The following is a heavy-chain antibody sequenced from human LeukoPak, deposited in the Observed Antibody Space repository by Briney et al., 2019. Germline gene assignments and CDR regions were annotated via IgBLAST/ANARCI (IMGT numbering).Heavy chain of an antibody. Sequence: ASVKVSCKASGYTFTGYYMHWVRQAPGQGLEWVGWINPNSGGTNYAQKFQGRVTMTRDTSISTAYMELSRLRSDDTAVYYCARVLWSGEYSSSSGDYWGQGTLVTVSS. CDR2: INPNSGGT. J-gene: IGHJ4*02. CDR1: GYTFTGYY. D-gene: IGHD6-6*01. CDR3: ARVLWSGEYSSSSGDY. V-gene: IGHV1-2*02.